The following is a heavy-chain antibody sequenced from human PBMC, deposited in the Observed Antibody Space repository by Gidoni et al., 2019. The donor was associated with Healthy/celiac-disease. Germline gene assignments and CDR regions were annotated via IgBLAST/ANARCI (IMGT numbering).Heavy chain of an antibody. CDR3: ARLYSSGWYDAFDI. D-gene: IGHD6-19*01. CDR1: GYSFTSYW. V-gene: IGHV5-51*01. CDR2: ISPGDSDT. Sequence: EVQLVHSGEEVKKPGESLTTSCKRPGYSFTSYWIGWVPKSPGKGLEWMGIISPGDSDTRYSPSFRGQVTISADKSISTAYLQWSSLKASDTAMYYCARLYSSGWYDAFDIWGQGTMVTVSS. J-gene: IGHJ3*02.